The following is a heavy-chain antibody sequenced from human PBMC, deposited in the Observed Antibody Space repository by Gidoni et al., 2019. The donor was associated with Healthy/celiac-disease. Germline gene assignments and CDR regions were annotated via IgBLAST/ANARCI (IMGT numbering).Heavy chain of an antibody. CDR3: ARDAPSSGYYRYNWFDP. V-gene: IGHV3-48*02. D-gene: IGHD3-22*01. Sequence: EVQLVESGGGLVQPGGSLRLSCAASGFTFSSYNMNWVRQAPGKGLEWVSYISSSSSTIYYADSVKGRFTISRDNAKNSLYLQMNSLRDEDTAVYYCARDAPSSGYYRYNWFDPWGQGTLVTVSS. CDR2: ISSSSSTI. J-gene: IGHJ5*02. CDR1: GFTFSSYN.